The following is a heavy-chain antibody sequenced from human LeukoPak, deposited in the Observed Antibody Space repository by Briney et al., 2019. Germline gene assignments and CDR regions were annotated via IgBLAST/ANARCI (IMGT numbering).Heavy chain of an antibody. CDR2: FDPEDGET. Sequence: ASVKVSCKVSGYTLTELSMHWVRQAPGKGLEWMGGFDPEDGETIYAQKFQGRVTMTEDTSTDTAYMELSSLRSEDTAVYYCATGHIVVVPAAPFDYWGQGTLVTVSS. D-gene: IGHD2-2*01. CDR1: GYTLTELS. CDR3: ATGHIVVVPAAPFDY. J-gene: IGHJ4*02. V-gene: IGHV1-24*01.